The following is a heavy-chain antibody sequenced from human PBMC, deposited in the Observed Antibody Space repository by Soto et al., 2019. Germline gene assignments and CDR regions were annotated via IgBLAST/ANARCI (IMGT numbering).Heavy chain of an antibody. CDR1: GFTFGSYG. CDR3: ARDHARDRPYYDCCSCYYKGQGMDV. Sequence: QVQLVESGGGVVKPGRSLRLSCAASGFTFGSYGMHWVRQAPGKGLEWVAVIWYDGSNTYYADSVKGRFTISRDNSKNRRYRERNILSAEDTAVDYCARDHARDRPYYDCCSCYYKGQGMDVWGLGTTVTASS. J-gene: IGHJ6*02. CDR2: IWYDGSNT. V-gene: IGHV3-33*08. D-gene: IGHD3-3*01.